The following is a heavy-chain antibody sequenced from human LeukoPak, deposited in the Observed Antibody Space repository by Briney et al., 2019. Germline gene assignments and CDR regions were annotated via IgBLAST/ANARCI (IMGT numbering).Heavy chain of an antibody. Sequence: ASVKVSCKASGYTFTSYAMRWVRQAPGQRLEWMGWINAGNGNTKYSQKFQGRVTITRDTSASTAYMELSSLRSEDTAVYYCARGGGIQLWLPHYYYGMDVWGQGTTVTVSS. CDR1: GYTFTSYA. J-gene: IGHJ6*02. D-gene: IGHD5-18*01. V-gene: IGHV1-3*01. CDR2: INAGNGNT. CDR3: ARGGGIQLWLPHYYYGMDV.